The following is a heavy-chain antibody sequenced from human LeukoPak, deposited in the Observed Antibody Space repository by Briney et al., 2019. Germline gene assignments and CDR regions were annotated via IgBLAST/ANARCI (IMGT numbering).Heavy chain of an antibody. CDR3: ARDLERYYDLEGRSGY. Sequence: ASVKVSCKASGYTFTSYYMHWVRQAPGQGLEWMGRIIPILGIANYAQKFQGRVTMTTDTLATTAYMELRSLRSDDTAVYYCARDLERYYDLEGRSGYWGQGTLVTVSS. CDR1: GYTFTSYY. CDR2: IIPILGIA. D-gene: IGHD3-3*01. V-gene: IGHV1-46*01. J-gene: IGHJ4*02.